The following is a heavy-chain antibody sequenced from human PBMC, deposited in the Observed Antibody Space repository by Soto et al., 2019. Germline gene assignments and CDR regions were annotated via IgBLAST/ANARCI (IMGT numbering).Heavy chain of an antibody. V-gene: IGHV3-7*05. J-gene: IGHJ4*02. D-gene: IGHD3-10*01. CDR1: GFSINTYW. Sequence: EVQLVESGGDLVQPGGSLRLSCAASGFSINTYWMTWVRQAPGRGLEWVANIKQDGSEEYYVASVKGRFSISRDNARNSLYLQMNSLSPADTAVYHCARGRVAHPGEDWGQGTLVTVSS. CDR2: IKQDGSEE. CDR3: ARGRVAHPGED.